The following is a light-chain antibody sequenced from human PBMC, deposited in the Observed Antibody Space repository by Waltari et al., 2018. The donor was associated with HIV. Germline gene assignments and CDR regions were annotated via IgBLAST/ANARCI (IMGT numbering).Light chain of an antibody. CDR3: QHYGSSVT. V-gene: IGKV3-20*01. CDR1: QSVSSST. Sequence: EIVLTQSPGTLPVSPGVRVTLPCRASQSVSSSTLVWYQQKPGQAPRLIIYGASSRAPGIPDRFSGSGSGTDFTLTISRRDPEDVAVFYCQHYGSSVTFGQGTRLEIK. J-gene: IGKJ5*01. CDR2: GAS.